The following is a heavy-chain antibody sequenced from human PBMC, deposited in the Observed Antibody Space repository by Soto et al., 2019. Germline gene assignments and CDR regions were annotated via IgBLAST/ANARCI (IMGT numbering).Heavy chain of an antibody. V-gene: IGHV3-21*01. CDR1: GFTFSSYS. Sequence: EVQLVESGGGLVKPGGSLRLSCAASGFTFSSYSMNWVRQAPGKGLEWVSSISSSSSYIYYADSVKGRFTISRDNAKNSLYLQMNSLRAEDTAVYYCARPPLTYCRGCSCLPGAEYFQHWGQGTLVTVSS. CDR3: ARPPLTYCRGCSCLPGAEYFQH. CDR2: ISSSSSYI. J-gene: IGHJ1*01. D-gene: IGHD2-15*01.